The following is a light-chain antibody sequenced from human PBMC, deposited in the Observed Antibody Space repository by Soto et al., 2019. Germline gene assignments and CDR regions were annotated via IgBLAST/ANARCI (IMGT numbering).Light chain of an antibody. CDR3: HQYGGSPHT. J-gene: IGKJ5*01. CDR2: TAS. Sequence: EIVLTQSPGTLSLSPGERASLSCRASQSVSRNYLAWFQQKPGHAPRLLISTASSRATGIPDRFSGSGSGTDFTLTISRLEPEDFAVYYCHQYGGSPHTFGQGTRLETK. CDR1: QSVSRNY. V-gene: IGKV3-20*01.